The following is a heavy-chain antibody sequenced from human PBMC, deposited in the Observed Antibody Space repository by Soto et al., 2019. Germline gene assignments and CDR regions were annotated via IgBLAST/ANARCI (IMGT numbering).Heavy chain of an antibody. CDR2: ISTYNGNT. CDR1: GYSFTTSG. Sequence: QAQLVQSGAEVKEPGASVKVSCKASGYSFTTSGITWVRQAPGQGLEWMGWISTYNGNTNYAQKLQDRVTLTTDTSTCTAYMELRSLRSDDTAVYYCARRLYGDYDYWGQGTLVTVSS. D-gene: IGHD4-17*01. V-gene: IGHV1-18*01. J-gene: IGHJ4*02. CDR3: ARRLYGDYDY.